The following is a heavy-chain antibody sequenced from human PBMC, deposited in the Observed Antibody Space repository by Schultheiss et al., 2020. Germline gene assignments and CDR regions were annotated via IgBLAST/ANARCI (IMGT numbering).Heavy chain of an antibody. CDR3: ARDGGYSYRGQFDY. CDR2: IYTSGST. J-gene: IGHJ4*02. V-gene: IGHV4-61*02. D-gene: IGHD5-18*01. CDR1: GGSISSGSYY. Sequence: SETLSLTCTVSGGSISSGSYYWSWIRQPAGKGLEWIGRIYTSGSTNYNPSLKSRVTISVDTSKNQFSLKLSSVTAADTAVYYCARDGGYSYRGQFDYWGQGTLVTVSS.